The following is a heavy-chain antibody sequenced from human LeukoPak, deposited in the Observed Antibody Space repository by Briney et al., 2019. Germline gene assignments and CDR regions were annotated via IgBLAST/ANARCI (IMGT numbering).Heavy chain of an antibody. CDR1: GGSFSGYY. D-gene: IGHD6-13*01. CDR2: INHSGST. J-gene: IGHJ4*02. CDR3: ARDVVAAAGTWDY. V-gene: IGHV4-34*01. Sequence: SETLSLTCAVHGGSFSGYYWSWIRQPPGKVLEWIGEINHSGSTNYNPSLESRVTTSVDTSKNQLSLKLSSVTAADTAVYYCARDVVAAAGTWDYWGQGTLVTVSS.